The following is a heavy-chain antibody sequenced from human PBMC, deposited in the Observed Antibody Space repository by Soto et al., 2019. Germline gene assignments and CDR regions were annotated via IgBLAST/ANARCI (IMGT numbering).Heavy chain of an antibody. V-gene: IGHV3-30-3*01. CDR1: GFTFGYYA. J-gene: IGHJ4*02. D-gene: IGHD3-10*01. CDR3: ARDSMGFDY. CDR2: ISYDGTSN. Sequence: GGSLRLSCAASGFTFGYYAMHWVRQAPGKGLEWMSFISYDGTSNNDADSVKGRFTISRDNSKNTLYLQMYSLRPEDTAVYYCARDSMGFDYWGQGTLVTVSS.